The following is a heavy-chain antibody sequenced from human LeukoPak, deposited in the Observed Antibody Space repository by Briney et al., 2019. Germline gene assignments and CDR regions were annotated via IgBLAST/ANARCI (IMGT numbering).Heavy chain of an antibody. CDR2: IIPIFGTA. V-gene: IGHV1-69*13. CDR3: ARGPSSSGWSYYYYYGMDV. CDR1: GGTFSSYA. Sequence: AASVKVSCTASGGTFSSYAISWVRQAPGQGLEWMGGIIPIFGTANYAQKFQGRVTITADESTSTAYMELSSLRSEDTAVYYCARGPSSSGWSYYYYYGMDVWGQGTTVTVSS. D-gene: IGHD6-19*01. J-gene: IGHJ6*02.